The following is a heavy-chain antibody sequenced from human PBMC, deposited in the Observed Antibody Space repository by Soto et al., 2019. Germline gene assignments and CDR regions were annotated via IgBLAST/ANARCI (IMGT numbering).Heavy chain of an antibody. J-gene: IGHJ4*02. V-gene: IGHV4-30-2*01. CDR3: ARGGGSDSFDY. Sequence: SETLSLTCAVSGASRTFGGYSWTWIRHTPGKGLEWIGYINHLETTFYNPSFESRLTLSIDRAKNQFSLKLHSMSAADRAVYFCARGGGSDSFDYWGQGILVTVSS. CDR1: GASRTFGGYS. D-gene: IGHD1-26*01. CDR2: INHLETT.